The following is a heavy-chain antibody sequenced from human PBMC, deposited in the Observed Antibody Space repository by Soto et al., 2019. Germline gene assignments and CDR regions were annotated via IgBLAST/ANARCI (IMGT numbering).Heavy chain of an antibody. CDR3: AKVQDTAMVARHYYYYGMDV. CDR1: GFTFDDYA. D-gene: IGHD5-18*01. Sequence: VGSLRLSCAASGFTFDDYAMHWVRQAPGKGLEWVSLISWDGGSTYYADSVKGRFTISRDNSKNSLYLQMNSLRAEDTALYYCAKVQDTAMVARHYYYYGMDVWGQGTTVTVSS. J-gene: IGHJ6*02. CDR2: ISWDGGST. V-gene: IGHV3-43D*04.